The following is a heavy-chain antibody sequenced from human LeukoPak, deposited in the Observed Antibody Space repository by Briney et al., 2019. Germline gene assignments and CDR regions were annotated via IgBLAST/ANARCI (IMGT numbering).Heavy chain of an antibody. CDR2: IIPIFGTA. J-gene: IGHJ6*02. D-gene: IGHD2-21*02. V-gene: IGHV1-69*13. CDR1: GGTFISYA. CDR3: ARLYCGGDCYSEVGYGMDV. Sequence: GASVKVSCKASGGTFISYAISWVRQAPGQGLEWMGGIIPIFGTANYARKFQGRVTITADESTSTAYMELSSLRSEDTAVYYCARLYCGGDCYSEVGYGMDVWGQGTTVTVSS.